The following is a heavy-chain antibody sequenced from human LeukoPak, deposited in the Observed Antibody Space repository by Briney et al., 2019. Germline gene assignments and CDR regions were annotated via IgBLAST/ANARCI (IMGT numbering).Heavy chain of an antibody. D-gene: IGHD6-19*01. CDR1: GGTFSNHA. CDR2: IIPIFGTA. Sequence: SVKVSCKASGGTFSNHAISWVRQAPGQGLEWMGGIIPIFGTANYAQKFQGRVTITADESTSTAYMELSSLRSEDTAVYYCARVWGYSSGLYYFDYWGQGTPVTVSS. CDR3: ARVWGYSSGLYYFDY. J-gene: IGHJ4*02. V-gene: IGHV1-69*13.